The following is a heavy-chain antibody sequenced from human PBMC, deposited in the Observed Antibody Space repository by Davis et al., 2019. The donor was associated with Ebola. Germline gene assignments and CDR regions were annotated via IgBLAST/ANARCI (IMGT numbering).Heavy chain of an antibody. CDR1: GYTFTGYY. Sequence: ASVKVSCKASGYTFTGYYMHWVRQAPGQGLEWMGWINPNSGGTNYAQKFQGRVTMTRDTSISTAYMELSRLRSDDTAVYYCARGRTNDYSTWGYYYYYGMDVWGQGTTVTVSS. D-gene: IGHD4-11*01. J-gene: IGHJ6*02. CDR2: INPNSGGT. V-gene: IGHV1-2*02. CDR3: ARGRTNDYSTWGYYYYYGMDV.